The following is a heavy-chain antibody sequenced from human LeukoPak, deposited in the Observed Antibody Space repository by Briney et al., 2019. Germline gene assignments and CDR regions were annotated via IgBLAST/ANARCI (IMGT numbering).Heavy chain of an antibody. CDR2: ISGSGGSGART. D-gene: IGHD3-10*01. CDR1: GFTFSSYA. J-gene: IGHJ4*02. V-gene: IGHV3-23*01. Sequence: GGSLRLSCVASGFTFSSYAMSWVRQAPGKGLECVSAISGSGGSGARTYYADSVKGRFTISRDNSKNTLYLDMNSLRAEDSAIYYCAKVIITGSFPDYFDNWGQGTLVTVSS. CDR3: AKVIITGSFPDYFDN.